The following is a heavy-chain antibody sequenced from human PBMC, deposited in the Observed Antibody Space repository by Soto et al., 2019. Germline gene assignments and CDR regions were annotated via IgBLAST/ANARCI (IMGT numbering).Heavy chain of an antibody. V-gene: IGHV5-51*01. CDR3: ARLYYYDSSGYYPLDY. Sequence: VESLKISCKGSGYTFSSYWIVCLRQMPVKGLEWVGIIDPGDSNTRYSPSFQGQVTISADKSIKTAYLQWSSLRPSDTAMYYCARLYYYDSSGYYPLDYWGQGTLVTVSS. D-gene: IGHD3-22*01. CDR1: GYTFSSYW. CDR2: IDPGDSNT. J-gene: IGHJ4*02.